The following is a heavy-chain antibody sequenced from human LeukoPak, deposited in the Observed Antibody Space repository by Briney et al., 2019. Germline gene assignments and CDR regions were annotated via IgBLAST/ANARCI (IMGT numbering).Heavy chain of an antibody. Sequence: PGGSLRLSCAASGFTFSSYWMHWVRQAPGKGLVWVSRINSDGSGTIYADSVQGRFTISRDNAKNTLYLQMNSLRAEDTAVYYCACDRDYYDSSVYYNYWGQGTLVTVSS. V-gene: IGHV3-74*01. J-gene: IGHJ4*02. CDR2: INSDGSGT. D-gene: IGHD3-22*01. CDR1: GFTFSSYW. CDR3: ACDRDYYDSSVYYNY.